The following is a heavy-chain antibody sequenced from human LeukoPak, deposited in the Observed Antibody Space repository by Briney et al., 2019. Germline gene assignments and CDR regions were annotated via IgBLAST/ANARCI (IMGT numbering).Heavy chain of an antibody. CDR1: GFTFSTYG. CDR3: ARASGPFDY. CDR2: IWYDGSNK. V-gene: IGHV3-33*01. Sequence: GKSLRLSCAAAGFTFSTYGMHWVRQAPGKGLEWVAVIWYDGSNKYYADSVQGRFTISRDNSKNTLYLQRNSLRAEDTAVYSCARASGPFDYWGQGTLVTVSS. J-gene: IGHJ4*02. D-gene: IGHD3-10*01.